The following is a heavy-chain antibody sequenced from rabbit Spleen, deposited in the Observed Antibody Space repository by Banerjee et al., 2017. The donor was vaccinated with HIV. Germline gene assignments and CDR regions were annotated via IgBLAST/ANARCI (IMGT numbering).Heavy chain of an antibody. CDR1: GFSFSSSYH. Sequence: QSLVESGGGLVQPGGTLTLTCTASGFSFSSSYHMCWVRQAPGKGLEWIACIDSGSSGFTYSATWAKGRFTISKTSSTTVTLQMTSLTVADTATYFCARDTGSSFSSYGMDLWGQGTLVTVS. CDR2: IDSGSSGFT. CDR3: ARDTGSSFSSYGMDL. V-gene: IGHV1S40*01. J-gene: IGHJ6*01. D-gene: IGHD8-1*01.